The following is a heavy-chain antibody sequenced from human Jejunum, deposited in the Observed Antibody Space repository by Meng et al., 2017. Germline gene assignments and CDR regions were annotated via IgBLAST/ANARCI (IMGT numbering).Heavy chain of an antibody. V-gene: IGHV3-74*01. Sequence: GGSLRLSCAASGFTFSSHWMNWVRQAPGEGLVWVSLINDDGSTTTYADSVKGRFTISRDNAKNTLFLQMNSLRAEDTAVYYCASPVRAYYGSGSYALAIWGRGTMVTVSS. CDR1: GFTFSSHW. CDR3: ASPVRAYYGSGSYALAI. J-gene: IGHJ3*02. CDR2: INDDGSTT. D-gene: IGHD3-10*01.